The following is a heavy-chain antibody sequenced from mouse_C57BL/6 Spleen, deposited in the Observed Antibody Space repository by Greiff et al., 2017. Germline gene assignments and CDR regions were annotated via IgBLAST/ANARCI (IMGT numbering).Heavy chain of an antibody. CDR1: GYTFTDYY. Sequence: EVQLQQSGPVLVKPGASVKMSCKASGYTFTDYYMNWVKQSHGKSLEWIGVINPYNGGTSYNQKFKGKATLTVDKSSSTAYMELNSLTSEDSAVYYCAREEVYYGYYYYAMDYWGQGTSVTVSS. D-gene: IGHD2-2*01. CDR3: AREEVYYGYYYYAMDY. J-gene: IGHJ4*01. V-gene: IGHV1-19*01. CDR2: INPYNGGT.